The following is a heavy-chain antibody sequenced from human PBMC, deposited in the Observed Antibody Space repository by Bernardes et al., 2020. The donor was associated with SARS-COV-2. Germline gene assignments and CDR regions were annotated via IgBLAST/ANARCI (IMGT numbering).Heavy chain of an antibody. J-gene: IGHJ6*02. CDR1: GLTFSSYA. CDR3: AKCRYGDPYYYGIEV. CDR2: VSSSGGST. Sequence: GSLRLSCAASGLTFSSYAMTWVRQAPGKGLEWVSDVSSSGGSTNYADSVKGRFIISRDNSKDTLYLQMNSLRAEDTAVYYCAKCRYGDPYYYGIEVWGQGTTVTVSS. D-gene: IGHD4-17*01. V-gene: IGHV3-23*01.